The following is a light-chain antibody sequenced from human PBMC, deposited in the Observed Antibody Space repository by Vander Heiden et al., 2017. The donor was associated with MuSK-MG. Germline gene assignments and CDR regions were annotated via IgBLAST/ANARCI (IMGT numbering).Light chain of an antibody. Sequence: DIHMTHSPSSLSASVGDRVTITFRASQGISNYLAWYQQKPGKVPKLLIYAASTLHGGLPSWFSGSASATDFTLTISILQPEDVATYYCQKYNTPPRTFGQGTKVXIK. CDR2: AAS. CDR3: QKYNTPPRT. CDR1: QGISNY. V-gene: IGKV1-27*01. J-gene: IGKJ1*01.